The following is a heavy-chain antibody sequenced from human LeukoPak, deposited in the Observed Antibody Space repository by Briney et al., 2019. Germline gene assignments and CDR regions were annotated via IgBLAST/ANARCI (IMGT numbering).Heavy chain of an antibody. CDR3: VKGGDSSSWYYFDN. CDR1: GFTFNDYA. J-gene: IGHJ4*02. D-gene: IGHD6-13*01. Sequence: PGRSLRLSCAASGFTFNDYAMHWVRHAPGKGLEWVSGFSWNSGSIGYADSVKGRFTISRDNAKNSLYLQMNSLRAEDTALYYCVKGGDSSSWYYFDNWGQGTLVTVSS. V-gene: IGHV3-9*01. CDR2: FSWNSGSI.